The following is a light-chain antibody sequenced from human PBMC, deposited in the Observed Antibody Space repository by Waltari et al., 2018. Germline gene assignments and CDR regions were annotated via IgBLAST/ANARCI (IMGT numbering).Light chain of an antibody. Sequence: DIQMTQSPSSLSASVGYRVTITCRASQSISNYLNWYQQKPGKAPKLLIYAASSLQSGVSSRFSGSGSGTDFTLTIRSLQPEDFATYYCQQSYNTPFTFGPGTKVDIK. CDR1: QSISNY. CDR3: QQSYNTPFT. V-gene: IGKV1-39*01. CDR2: AAS. J-gene: IGKJ3*01.